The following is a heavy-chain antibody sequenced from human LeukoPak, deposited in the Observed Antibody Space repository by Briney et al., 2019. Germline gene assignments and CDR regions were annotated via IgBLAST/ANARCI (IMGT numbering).Heavy chain of an antibody. V-gene: IGHV3-48*01. CDR2: ISSSSSTI. Sequence: QPGGSLRLSCAASGFTFSSYSMNWVRQAPGKGLEWVSYISSSSSTIYYADSVKGRFTISRDNAKNSLYLQMNSLRAEDTAVYYCARDSVGATGRFFDYWDQGTLVTVSS. CDR3: ARDSVGATGRFFDY. J-gene: IGHJ4*02. D-gene: IGHD1-26*01. CDR1: GFTFSSYS.